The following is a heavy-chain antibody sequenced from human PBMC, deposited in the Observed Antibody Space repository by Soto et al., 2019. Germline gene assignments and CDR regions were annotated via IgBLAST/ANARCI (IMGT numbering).Heavy chain of an antibody. V-gene: IGHV3-30*18. CDR3: AKVVGYSSGSNSYYGMDV. J-gene: IGHJ6*02. CDR2: ISYDGSNK. D-gene: IGHD6-19*01. Sequence: GGSLRLSCAASGFTFSSYGMHWVRQAPGKVLEWVAVISYDGSNKYYADSVKGRFTISRDNSKNTLYLQMNSLRAEDTAVYYCAKVVGYSSGSNSYYGMDVWGQGTTVTVSS. CDR1: GFTFSSYG.